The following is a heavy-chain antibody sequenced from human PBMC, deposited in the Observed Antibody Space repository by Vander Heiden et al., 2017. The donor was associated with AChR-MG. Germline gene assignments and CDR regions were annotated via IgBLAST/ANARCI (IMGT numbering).Heavy chain of an antibody. CDR3: ASGPLAVAGSGPSTYYYYYYMDV. J-gene: IGHJ6*03. D-gene: IGHD6-19*01. CDR2: IIPIFGTA. V-gene: IGHV1-69*06. Sequence: QVQLVQSGAEVKKPGSSVKVSCKASGGTFSSYAISWVRQAPGQGLEWMGGIIPIFGTANYAQKFQGRVTITADKSTSTAYMELSSLRSEDTAVYYCASGPLAVAGSGPSTYYYYYYMDVWGKGTTVTVSS. CDR1: GGTFSSYA.